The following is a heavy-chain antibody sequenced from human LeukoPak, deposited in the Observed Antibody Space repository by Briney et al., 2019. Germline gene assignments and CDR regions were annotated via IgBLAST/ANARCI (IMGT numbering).Heavy chain of an antibody. CDR3: ARGPPRGYVRSMSEGQFDY. CDR2: INPNNGDT. V-gene: IGHV1-2*02. J-gene: IGHJ4*02. CDR1: GYTFTAYY. D-gene: IGHD5-12*01. Sequence: ASVKVSCKASGYTFTAYYVHWVRQAPGQGLEWMGCINPNNGDTNYAQKFQGRVTMTRDTSISTAYMELSRLRSDDTAVYYCARGPPRGYVRSMSEGQFDYWGQGTLVTVSS.